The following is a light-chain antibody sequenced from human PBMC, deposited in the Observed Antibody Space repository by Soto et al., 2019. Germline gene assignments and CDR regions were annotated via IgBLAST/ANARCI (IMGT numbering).Light chain of an antibody. CDR1: QSVSSN. J-gene: IGKJ1*01. Sequence: EIVMTQSPATLSVSPGERATLSCRASQSVSSNLAWYQQKPGQAPRLLIYGASTRATGIPARFSGSGSGTEFTLTISSLQSEDLAVYYRQQYNNWWTFGQGTKVDIK. V-gene: IGKV3-15*01. CDR3: QQYNNWWT. CDR2: GAS.